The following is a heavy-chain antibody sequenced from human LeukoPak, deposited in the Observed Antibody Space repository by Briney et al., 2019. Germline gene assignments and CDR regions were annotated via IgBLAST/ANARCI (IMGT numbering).Heavy chain of an antibody. D-gene: IGHD6-6*01. CDR1: GGSISGYY. J-gene: IGHJ1*01. Sequence: SETLSLTCTVSGGSISGYYWSWIRQPPGKGLEWIGEINHSGSTNYNPSLKSRVTISVDTSKNQFSLKLSSVTAADTAVYYCARGKGFSSGYFQHWGQGTLVTVSS. V-gene: IGHV4-34*01. CDR2: INHSGST. CDR3: ARGKGFSSGYFQH.